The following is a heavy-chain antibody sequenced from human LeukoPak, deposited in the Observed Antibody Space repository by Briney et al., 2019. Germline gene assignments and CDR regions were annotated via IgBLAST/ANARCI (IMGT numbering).Heavy chain of an antibody. D-gene: IGHD3-22*01. CDR3: ARDGYRRVVVIPFDY. V-gene: IGHV1-69*04. CDR1: GGTFSSYA. Sequence: SVKVSCKASGGTFSSYAISWVRQAPGQGLEWMGRIIPILGIANYAQKFQGRVTITADKSTSTAYMELSSLRSEDTAVYYCARDGYRRVVVIPFDYWGQGTLVTVSS. CDR2: IIPILGIA. J-gene: IGHJ4*02.